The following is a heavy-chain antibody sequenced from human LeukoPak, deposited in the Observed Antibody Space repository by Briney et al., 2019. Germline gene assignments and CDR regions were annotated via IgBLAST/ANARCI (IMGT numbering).Heavy chain of an antibody. Sequence: PGGSLRLSCAASGFTFSNYAMHWVRQAPGKGLEWVAVISYDGSNKNYGDSVKGRFTISRDNSKKTLYLQMNSLRAEDTAVYYCAKDPRDHSYGWSWRYFDYWGQGTLVTVSS. CDR3: AKDPRDHSYGWSWRYFDY. D-gene: IGHD5-18*01. J-gene: IGHJ4*02. CDR1: GFTFSNYA. V-gene: IGHV3-30*04. CDR2: ISYDGSNK.